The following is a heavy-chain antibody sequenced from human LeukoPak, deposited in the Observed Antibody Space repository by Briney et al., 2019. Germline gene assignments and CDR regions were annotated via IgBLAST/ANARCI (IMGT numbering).Heavy chain of an antibody. V-gene: IGHV3-64*01. CDR2: ISSNGGAT. CDR3: GWDYNGTWPMGIDS. CDR1: GFIFSSYA. D-gene: IGHD3-10*01. Sequence: GGSLRLSCAASGFIFSSYAMHWVRQAPGKGLQYVSSISSNGGATYYVNSVKGRFTISRDNSKNTLYLQMGSLRPEDMAVYYCGWDYNGTWPMGIDSWGQGTLVSVSS. J-gene: IGHJ4*02.